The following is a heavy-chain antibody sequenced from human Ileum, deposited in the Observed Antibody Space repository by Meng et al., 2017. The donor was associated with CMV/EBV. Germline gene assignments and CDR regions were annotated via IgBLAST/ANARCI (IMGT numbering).Heavy chain of an antibody. D-gene: IGHD2-2*02. J-gene: IGHJ5*02. Sequence: FSSYGMHWVRQAPGKGLEWVAFIRYDGSNKYYADSVKGRFTISRDNSKNTLYLQMNSLRAEDTAVFYCAKDTPARCSSTSCYTWFDPWGQGTLVTVSS. CDR1: FSSYG. V-gene: IGHV3-30*02. CDR2: IRYDGSNK. CDR3: AKDTPARCSSTSCYTWFDP.